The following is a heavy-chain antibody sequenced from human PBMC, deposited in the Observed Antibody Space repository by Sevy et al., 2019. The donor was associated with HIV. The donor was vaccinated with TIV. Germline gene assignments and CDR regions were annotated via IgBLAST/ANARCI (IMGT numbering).Heavy chain of an antibody. Sequence: SETLSLTCAVRGGSIGGYYWSWIRQAPGKGPEWIGEISHSGATNYNPSLASRVTISVDTSNNQLSLRLTSLTAADSGKYFCARGREVATLLGFFDTWGPGTLVTVSS. V-gene: IGHV4-34*01. CDR3: ARGREVATLLGFFDT. J-gene: IGHJ4*02. CDR2: ISHSGAT. D-gene: IGHD3-16*01. CDR1: GGSIGGYY.